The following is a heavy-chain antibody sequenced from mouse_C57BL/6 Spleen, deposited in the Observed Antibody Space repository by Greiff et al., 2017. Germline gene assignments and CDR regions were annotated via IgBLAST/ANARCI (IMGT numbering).Heavy chain of an antibody. D-gene: IGHD4-1*01. CDR2: ISGGGGNT. CDR1: GFTFSSYT. CDR3: ARRTGTGLFAY. V-gene: IGHV5-9*01. J-gene: IGHJ3*01. Sequence: EVQVVESGGGLVKPGGSLKLSCAASGFTFSSYTMSWVRQTPEKRLEWVATISGGGGNTYYPDSVKGRFTISRDNAKNTLYLQMSSLRSEDTALYYCARRTGTGLFAYWGQGTLVTVSA.